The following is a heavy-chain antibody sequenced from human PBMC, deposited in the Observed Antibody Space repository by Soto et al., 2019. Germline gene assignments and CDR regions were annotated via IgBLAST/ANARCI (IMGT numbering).Heavy chain of an antibody. Sequence: QVQLVESGGGVVQPGRPLRLSCAASGFTFSNYAMHWVRQAPGKGLEWVAIVSYDGNNQYYADSVKGRFTISRDNSENRLYFQMNSLRAEDTAVYYCARDGATHTWRPWYFALWGRGTLVTVSS. CDR1: GFTFSNYA. D-gene: IGHD3-16*01. CDR3: ARDGATHTWRPWYFAL. CDR2: VSYDGNNQ. V-gene: IGHV3-30*14. J-gene: IGHJ2*01.